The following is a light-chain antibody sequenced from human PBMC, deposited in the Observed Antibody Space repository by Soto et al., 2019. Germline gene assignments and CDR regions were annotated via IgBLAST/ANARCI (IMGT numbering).Light chain of an antibody. CDR1: QSVGTY. CDR2: DAS. CDR3: QQRYNWPNT. J-gene: IGKJ2*01. V-gene: IGKV3-11*01. Sequence: EIVLTQSPATLSLSPGERATLSCRASQSVGTYLAWYQHNPGQAPRLLIYDASNRATGIPARFSGSGSGTDFTLTISSPEPEDCAVYYCQQRYNWPNTFGQGTKLEI.